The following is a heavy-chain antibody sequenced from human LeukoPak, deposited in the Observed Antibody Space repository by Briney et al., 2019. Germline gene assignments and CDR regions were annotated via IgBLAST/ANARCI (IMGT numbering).Heavy chain of an antibody. D-gene: IGHD4-23*01. V-gene: IGHV3-74*03. J-gene: IGHJ1*01. Sequence: QPGGSLRLSCAASGFTFSSYWMYWVRQAPGKGLVWVSGTNTDGSSTMYADSVKGRFTIARDNAKNTLSLQMNSLRAEDTAVYYCYGANAEHWGQGTLVTVSS. CDR3: YGANAEH. CDR2: TNTDGSST. CDR1: GFTFSSYW.